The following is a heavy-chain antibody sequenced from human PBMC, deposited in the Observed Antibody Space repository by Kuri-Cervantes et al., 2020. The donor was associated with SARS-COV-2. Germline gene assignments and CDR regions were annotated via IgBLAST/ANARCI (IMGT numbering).Heavy chain of an antibody. Sequence: SVKVSCKASGGTFSSYAISWVRQAPGQGLEWMGGIIPIFGTANYAQKFQGRVTITADESTSTAYMELSSLRSEDTAVYYCARVSCGGDCYGGIDYWGQGTLVTVSS. CDR1: GGTFSSYA. D-gene: IGHD2-21*02. CDR3: ARVSCGGDCYGGIDY. J-gene: IGHJ4*02. V-gene: IGHV1-69*13. CDR2: IIPIFGTA.